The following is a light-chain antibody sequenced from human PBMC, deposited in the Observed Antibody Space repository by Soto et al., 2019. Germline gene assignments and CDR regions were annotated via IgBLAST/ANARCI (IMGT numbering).Light chain of an antibody. CDR3: QHYNSYSEA. V-gene: IGKV1-5*01. Sequence: DIQMTQSPSTLSASVGDRVTITCRASQSIDNWLAWHQQKPGKPPKLLIYDASSLERGVPSRFSGSGSGTEFTLTISSLQPDDFATYYCQHYNSYSEAFGQGIKVDIK. CDR2: DAS. CDR1: QSIDNW. J-gene: IGKJ1*01.